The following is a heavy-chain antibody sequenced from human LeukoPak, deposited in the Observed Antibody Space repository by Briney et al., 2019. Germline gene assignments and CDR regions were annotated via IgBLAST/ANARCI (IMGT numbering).Heavy chain of an antibody. D-gene: IGHD2-2*01. CDR1: GFTVSSNY. CDR2: IKQDGSEK. J-gene: IGHJ1*01. CDR3: ATYSSSNAREFQY. Sequence: PGGSLRLSCAASGFTVSSNYMSWVRQAPGKGLEWVANIKQDGSEKYYVDSVRGRFTISRDNAKISLYLQMNSLRAEDTAVYYCATYSSSNAREFQYWGQGTLVTVSS. V-gene: IGHV3-7*01.